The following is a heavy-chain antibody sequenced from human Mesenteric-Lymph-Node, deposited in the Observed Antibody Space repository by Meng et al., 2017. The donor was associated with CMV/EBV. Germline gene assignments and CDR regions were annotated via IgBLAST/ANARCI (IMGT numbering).Heavy chain of an antibody. CDR1: GFTFSSYW. D-gene: IGHD6-19*01. J-gene: IGHJ4*02. V-gene: IGHV3-74*03. CDR3: VRFMSGWYYFEY. Sequence: GESLKISCAASGFTFSSYWMHWVRQAPGKGLVCVSRINSEGSSITYADSVKGRFTISRDNSKNTLYLQMSSLRAEDTAMYFCVRFMSGWYYFEYWGQGTLVTVSS. CDR2: INSEGSSI.